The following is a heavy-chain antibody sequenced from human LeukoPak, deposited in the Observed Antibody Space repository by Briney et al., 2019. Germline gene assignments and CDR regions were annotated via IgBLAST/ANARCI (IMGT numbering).Heavy chain of an antibody. Sequence: GGSLRLSCAASGFTFSSYGMHWVRQAPGKGLEWVAVIWYDGSNKYYADSVKGRFTISRDNSKNTLYLQMNSLRAEDTAVYYCAKVKDGYNFRPIRYYYYGMDVWGQGTTVTVSS. J-gene: IGHJ6*02. CDR3: AKVKDGYNFRPIRYYYYGMDV. CDR1: GFTFSSYG. D-gene: IGHD5-24*01. V-gene: IGHV3-30*02. CDR2: IWYDGSNK.